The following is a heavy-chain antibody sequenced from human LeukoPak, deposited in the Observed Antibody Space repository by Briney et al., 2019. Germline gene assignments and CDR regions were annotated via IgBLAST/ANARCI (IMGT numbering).Heavy chain of an antibody. CDR1: GFTFSSYA. J-gene: IGHJ5*02. D-gene: IGHD6-13*01. V-gene: IGHV3-30-3*01. CDR2: ISYDGSNK. Sequence: GGSLRLSCAASGFTFSSYAMHWVRQAPGKGLEWVAVISYDGSNKYYADSVKGRFTISRDNSKNTLCLQMNSLRAEDTAVYYCARGGYSSSRGPFDPWGQGTLVTVSS. CDR3: ARGGYSSSRGPFDP.